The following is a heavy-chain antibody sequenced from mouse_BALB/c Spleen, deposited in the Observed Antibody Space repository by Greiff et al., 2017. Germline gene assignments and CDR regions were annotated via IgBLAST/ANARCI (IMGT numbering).Heavy chain of an antibody. D-gene: IGHD1-1*01. V-gene: IGHV1-15*01. CDR3: TPGSSALYYAMDY. CDR1: GYTFTDYE. Sequence: QVQLQQSGAELVRPGASVTLSCKASGYTFTDYEMHWVKQTPVHGLEWIGAIDPETGGTAYNQKFKGKATLTADKSSSTAYMELRSLTSEDSAVYYCTPGSSALYYAMDYWGQGTSVTVSS. J-gene: IGHJ4*01. CDR2: IDPETGGT.